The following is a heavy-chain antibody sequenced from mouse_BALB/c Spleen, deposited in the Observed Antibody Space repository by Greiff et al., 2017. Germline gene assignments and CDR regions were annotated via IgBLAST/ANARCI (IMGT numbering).Heavy chain of an antibody. CDR1: GYTFTDYW. CDR2: IDTSDSYT. D-gene: IGHD2-14*01. V-gene: IGHV1-69*01. CDR3: ARNGYGGDY. J-gene: IGHJ2*01. Sequence: VQLQQPGAELVMPGASVKMSCKASGYTFTDYWMHWVKQRPGQGLEWIGAIDTSDSYTSYNQKFKGKATLTVDESSSTAYMQLSSLTSEDSAVYYCARNGYGGDYWGQGTTLTVSS.